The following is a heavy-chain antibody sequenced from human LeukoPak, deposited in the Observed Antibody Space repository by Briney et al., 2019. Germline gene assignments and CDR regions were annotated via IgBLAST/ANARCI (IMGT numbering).Heavy chain of an antibody. CDR1: GFTFSSYA. D-gene: IGHD2-2*02. CDR3: ARAPIPGPYFQH. Sequence: GGSLRLSCAASGFTFSSYAMHWVRQAPGKGLEYVSAISSNGGSTYYANSVKGRFTISRDNSKNTLYLQMNSLRAEDTAVYYCARAPIPGPYFQHWGQGTLVTVSS. CDR2: ISSNGGST. V-gene: IGHV3-64*01. J-gene: IGHJ1*01.